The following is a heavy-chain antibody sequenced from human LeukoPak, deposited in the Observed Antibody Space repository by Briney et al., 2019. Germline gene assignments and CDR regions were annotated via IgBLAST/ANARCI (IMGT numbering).Heavy chain of an antibody. J-gene: IGHJ5*02. D-gene: IGHD2-2*02. CDR2: IYYSGST. V-gene: IGHV4-59*12. CDR3: ARGVVVPAAIPKSKNWFDP. CDR1: GGSISSYY. Sequence: SETLSLTCTVSGGSISSYYWSWIRQPPGKGLEWIGYIYYSGSTNYNPSLKSRVTISVDTSKNQFSLKLSSVTAADTAVYYCARGVVVPAAIPKSKNWFDPWGQGTLVTVSS.